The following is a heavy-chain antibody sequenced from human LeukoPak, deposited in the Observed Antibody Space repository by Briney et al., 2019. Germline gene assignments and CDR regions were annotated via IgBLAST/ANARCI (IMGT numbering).Heavy chain of an antibody. CDR3: VKTTVNYYYDK. CDR1: GFTFSSYA. Sequence: PGGSLRLSCSASGFTFSSYAMRWVRRAPVKGLEYVSAINENGGITYYRDSVKGRFTISRDNSKNTLYLQMSSLTTDDTAVYYCVKTTVNYYYDKSGQGTLVTVSS. V-gene: IGHV3-64D*09. CDR2: INENGGIT. J-gene: IGHJ4*02. D-gene: IGHD4-11*01.